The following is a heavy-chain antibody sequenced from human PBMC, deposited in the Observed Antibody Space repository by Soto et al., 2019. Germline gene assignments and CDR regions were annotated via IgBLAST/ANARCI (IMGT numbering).Heavy chain of an antibody. D-gene: IGHD6-13*01. J-gene: IGHJ5*02. CDR3: ARRSFYGSSSWGWFDP. CDR2: INHSGST. Sequence: SETLSLTCAVYGGSFSGYYWSWIRQPPGKGLEWIGEINHSGSTNYNPSLKSRVTISVDTSKNQFSLKLSSVTAADTAVYYCARRSFYGSSSWGWFDPWGQGTLVTVSS. V-gene: IGHV4-34*01. CDR1: GGSFSGYY.